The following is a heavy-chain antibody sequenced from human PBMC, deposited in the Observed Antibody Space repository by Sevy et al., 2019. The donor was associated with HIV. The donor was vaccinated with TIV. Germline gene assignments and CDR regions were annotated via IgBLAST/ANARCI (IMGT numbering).Heavy chain of an antibody. J-gene: IGHJ3*01. Sequence: ASVKVSCKASGVTFSGYAINWVRQTPGQGLEWMGWIVPSFDLWKYAQKFQGRVTFTADESTDTAYMKLSSLRSDDTAVYYCARPQRPSGYSSSGDAFDVWGQGTMVTVSS. CDR3: ARPQRPSGYSSSGDAFDV. V-gene: IGHV1-69*13. CDR2: IVPSFDLW. D-gene: IGHD6-13*01. CDR1: GVTFSGYA.